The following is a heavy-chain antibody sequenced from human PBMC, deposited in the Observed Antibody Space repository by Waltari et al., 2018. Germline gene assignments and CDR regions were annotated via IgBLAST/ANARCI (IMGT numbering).Heavy chain of an antibody. Sequence: QVQLVESGGGVVQPGRSLRLSCEASGFTFSSYGMHWVRQAPGKGLEWVAVTSHDGTKIFYGDPVKGRFTISRDISKNTLYLQMNSLRDEDTAVYYCAKDASRDSPMVSNWFDPWGQGTLVTVSS. D-gene: IGHD5-18*01. J-gene: IGHJ5*02. CDR2: TSHDGTKI. V-gene: IGHV3-30*18. CDR3: AKDASRDSPMVSNWFDP. CDR1: GFTFSSYG.